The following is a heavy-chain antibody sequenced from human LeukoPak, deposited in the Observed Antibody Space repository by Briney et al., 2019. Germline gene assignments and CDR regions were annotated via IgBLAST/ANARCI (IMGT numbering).Heavy chain of an antibody. CDR2: IKEDGSEK. V-gene: IGHV3-7*03. D-gene: IGHD3-10*01. Sequence: GGSLRLSCAASGFTFSSHWMSWVRQAPGKGLEWVANIKEDGSEKYYVDSVKGRFTISRDNAKNSLYLQMNSLRAEDTALYYCARDPSNYYGSGSYLDYWGQGTLVTVSS. CDR3: ARDPSNYYGSGSYLDY. CDR1: GFTFSSHW. J-gene: IGHJ4*02.